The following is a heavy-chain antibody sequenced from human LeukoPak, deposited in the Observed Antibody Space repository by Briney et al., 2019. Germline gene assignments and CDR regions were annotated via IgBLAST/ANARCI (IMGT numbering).Heavy chain of an antibody. CDR1: GGSVSSGSYY. D-gene: IGHD3-10*01. J-gene: IGHJ5*02. CDR2: IYYSGST. CDR3: ARDYYGSGSDTNWFDP. V-gene: IGHV4-61*01. Sequence: PSETLSLTCTVSGGSVSSGSYYWSWIRQPPGKGLEWIGYIYYSGSTNYNPSLKSRVTISVDTSKNQFSLKLSSVTAADTAVYYCARDYYGSGSDTNWFDPWGQGTLVTVSS.